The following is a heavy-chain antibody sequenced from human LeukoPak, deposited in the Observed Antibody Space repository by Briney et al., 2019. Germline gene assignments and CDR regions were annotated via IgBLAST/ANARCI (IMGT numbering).Heavy chain of an antibody. CDR3: ARGDWLPLPYAFDH. Sequence: GGSLLLSCAASGFTFSSYWMSWVRQAPGKGLEWVANIKQDGSEKYYVDSVRGRFTTSRDNAKNSLYLQMNSLRAEDTAVYYCARGDWLPLPYAFDHWGQGTLVTVSS. D-gene: IGHD5-12*01. V-gene: IGHV3-7*01. CDR2: IKQDGSEK. CDR1: GFTFSSYW. J-gene: IGHJ4*02.